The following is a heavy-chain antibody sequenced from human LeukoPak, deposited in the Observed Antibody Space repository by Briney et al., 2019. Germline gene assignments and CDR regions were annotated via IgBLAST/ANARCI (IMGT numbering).Heavy chain of an antibody. J-gene: IGHJ4*02. CDR2: VYTSGNT. CDR3: ARHPPLSSSWYYFDY. D-gene: IGHD6-13*01. Sequence: SETLSLTCTVSGGSMSSYYWSWIRQPAGKGLEWIGRVYTSGNTNYNPSLKSRVTMSVDTSKNQFSLKLSSVTAADTAVYYCARHPPLSSSWYYFDYWGQGTLVTVSS. V-gene: IGHV4-4*07. CDR1: GGSMSSYY.